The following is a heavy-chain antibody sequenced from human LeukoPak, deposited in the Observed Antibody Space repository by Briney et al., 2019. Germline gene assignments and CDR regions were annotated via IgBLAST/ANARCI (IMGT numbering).Heavy chain of an antibody. CDR3: TRYNNDHFDY. CDR2: IAYDGSRA. V-gene: IGHV3-30*12. D-gene: IGHD1-14*01. J-gene: IGHJ4*02. Sequence: GRSLRLSCAGSGFTFGGYGMHWFRQTPGKGLEWVAVIAYDGSRAFYADSVKGRFAISRDNSKNTMSVQMDDLRAEDTAVYYCTRYNNDHFDYWGQGTLVTVSS. CDR1: GFTFGGYG.